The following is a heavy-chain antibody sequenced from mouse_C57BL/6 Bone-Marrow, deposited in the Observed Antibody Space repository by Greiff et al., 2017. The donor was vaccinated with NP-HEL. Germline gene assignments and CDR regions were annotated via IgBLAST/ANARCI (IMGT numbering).Heavy chain of an antibody. Sequence: DVKLVESGGGLVQPGGSLKLSCAASGFTFSDYYMYWVRQTPEKRLEWVAYISNGGGSTYYPATVKGRFTISRDNAKNTLDLQMSRRKSEDTAMYYCARSPTVLYYFDYWGQGTTLTVSS. CDR3: ARSPTVLYYFDY. CDR2: ISNGGGST. D-gene: IGHD1-1*01. J-gene: IGHJ2*01. V-gene: IGHV5-12*01. CDR1: GFTFSDYY.